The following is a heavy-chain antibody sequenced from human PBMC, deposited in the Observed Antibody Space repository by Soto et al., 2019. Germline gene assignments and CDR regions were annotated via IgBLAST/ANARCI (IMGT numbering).Heavy chain of an antibody. CDR1: GFTFSSYA. Sequence: QVQLVESGGGVVQPGRSLRLSCAASGFTFSSYAMHWVRQAPGKGLEWVAVISYDGSNKYYADSVKGRFTISRDNSKNTLYLQMNSLRAEDTAVYYCARDWLGYCSGGSCYYYYYGMDVWGQGTTVTVSS. J-gene: IGHJ6*02. CDR3: ARDWLGYCSGGSCYYYYYGMDV. D-gene: IGHD2-15*01. CDR2: ISYDGSNK. V-gene: IGHV3-30-3*01.